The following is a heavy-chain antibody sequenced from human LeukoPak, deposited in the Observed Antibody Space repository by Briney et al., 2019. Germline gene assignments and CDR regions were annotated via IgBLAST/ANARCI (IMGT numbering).Heavy chain of an antibody. CDR3: VRDLSTVGAIFFDF. CDR2: INAGNGNT. D-gene: IGHD1-26*01. Sequence: ASVKVPCKASGYTFTSYAMHWVRQAPGQRLEWMGWINAGNGNTKYSQKFQGRVTITRDTSASTAYMELRSLRSDDTAVYYCVRDLSTVGAIFFDFWGQGSLVTVSS. CDR1: GYTFTSYA. J-gene: IGHJ4*02. V-gene: IGHV1-3*01.